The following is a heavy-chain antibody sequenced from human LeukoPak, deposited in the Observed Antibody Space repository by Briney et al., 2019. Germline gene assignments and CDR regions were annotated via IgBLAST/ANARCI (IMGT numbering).Heavy chain of an antibody. CDR3: AKDTRFLDPADY. V-gene: IGHV3-53*01. CDR2: IYSGGST. CDR1: GFTVSSNY. J-gene: IGHJ4*02. D-gene: IGHD3-3*01. Sequence: PGGSLRLSCAASGFTVSSNYMSWVRQAPGKGLEWVSVIYSGGSTHYADSVKGRFTISRDNSKNTLYLQMNSLRAEDTAVYYCAKDTRFLDPADYWGQGTLVTVSS.